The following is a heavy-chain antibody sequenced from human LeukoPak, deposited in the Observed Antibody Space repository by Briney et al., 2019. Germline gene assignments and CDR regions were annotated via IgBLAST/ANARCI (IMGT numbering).Heavy chain of an antibody. CDR1: GYTFTGYY. D-gene: IGHD2-21*02. CDR2: INPNSGGT. J-gene: IGHJ4*02. CDR3: ARGSDVTFDY. V-gene: IGHV1-2*04. Sequence: ASVKVSCKASGYTFTGYYMHWVRQAPGQGLEWMGWINPNSGGTNYAQKLQGWVTMTRDTSISTAYMELSRLRFDDTAVYYCARGSDVTFDYWGQGTLVTVSS.